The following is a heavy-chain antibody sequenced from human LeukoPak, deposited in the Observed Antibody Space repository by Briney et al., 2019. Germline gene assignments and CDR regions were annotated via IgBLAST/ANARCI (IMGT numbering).Heavy chain of an antibody. V-gene: IGHV4-34*01. CDR2: INHSGST. D-gene: IGHD7-27*01. CDR1: SGSFSGYY. Sequence: SETLSLTCAVYSGSFSGYYWSWIRQPPGKGLEWIGEINHSGSTNYNPSLKSRVTISVDTSKNQFSLKLSSVTAADTAVYYCARGRAPNWGNYYYYGMDVWGQGTTVTVSS. CDR3: ARGRAPNWGNYYYYGMDV. J-gene: IGHJ6*02.